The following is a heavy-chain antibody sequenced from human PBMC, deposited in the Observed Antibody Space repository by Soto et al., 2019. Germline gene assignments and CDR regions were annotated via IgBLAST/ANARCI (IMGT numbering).Heavy chain of an antibody. J-gene: IGHJ5*02. Sequence: GASVKVSCKASGFTFTSSAVQWVRQARGQRLEWIGWIVVGSGNTNYAQKFQERVTITRDMSTSTAYMELSSLRSEDTAVYYCAADRYYDSSGYYNWFVPWGQGTLVTVSS. CDR2: IVVGSGNT. D-gene: IGHD3-22*01. CDR1: GFTFTSSA. V-gene: IGHV1-58*01. CDR3: AADRYYDSSGYYNWFVP.